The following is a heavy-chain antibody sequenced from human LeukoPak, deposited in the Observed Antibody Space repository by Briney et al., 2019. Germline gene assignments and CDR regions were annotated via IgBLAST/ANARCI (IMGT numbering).Heavy chain of an antibody. CDR3: ARVSRGTALKNWFDP. D-gene: IGHD2-21*02. J-gene: IGHJ5*02. CDR1: GFSFSDYY. V-gene: IGHV3-11*04. Sequence: PGGSLRLSCEASGFSFSDYYMTWIRQAPGKGLEWLSYISSSGSYMYYADSVKGRFTSSRDNSKNSVFLQMTSLRAEDTAVYYCARVSRGTALKNWFDPWGQGTLVIVSS. CDR2: ISSSGSYM.